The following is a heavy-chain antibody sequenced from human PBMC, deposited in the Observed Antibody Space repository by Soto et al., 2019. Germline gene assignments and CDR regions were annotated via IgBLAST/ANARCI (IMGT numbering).Heavy chain of an antibody. V-gene: IGHV1-18*01. CDR3: ASEGGDEEAVAVDY. J-gene: IGHJ4*02. D-gene: IGHD6-19*01. CDR2: ISAYNGNT. Sequence: QVQLVQSGAEVKKPCASVKVSCKASGYTFTSYVIIWVRQAPGQGLEWMGWISAYNGNTNYAQKLQGRVTMTTDTSKSTDYMVLRSLRSDDPAVYYCASEGGDEEAVAVDYWGQGTLVTVSS. CDR1: GYTFTSYV.